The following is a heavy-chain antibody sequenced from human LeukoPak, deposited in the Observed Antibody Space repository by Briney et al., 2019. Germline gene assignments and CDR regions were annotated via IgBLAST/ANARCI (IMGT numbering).Heavy chain of an antibody. J-gene: IGHJ4*02. Sequence: ASETVSCKASGYTFTINGISWVRQAPGQGLERMGWVNTYNGNTIYSQELQGRVTMTTDTSTTTAYMELRSLRSDDTAVYYCARSYSSGSYGDWGQGTLVTVSS. CDR2: VNTYNGNT. CDR3: ARSYSSGSYGD. CDR1: GYTFTING. D-gene: IGHD3-10*01. V-gene: IGHV1-18*01.